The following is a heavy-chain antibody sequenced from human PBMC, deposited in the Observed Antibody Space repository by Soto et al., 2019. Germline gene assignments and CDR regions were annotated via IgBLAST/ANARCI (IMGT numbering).Heavy chain of an antibody. D-gene: IGHD1-7*01. Sequence: GASVKVSCKASGYTFTGYYMHWVRQAPGQGLEWMGWINPNSGGTNYAQKFQGWVTMTRDTSISTAYMELSRLRSDDTAVYYCARAGGITGTTGYFDYWGQGTLVTVSS. J-gene: IGHJ4*02. CDR3: ARAGGITGTTGYFDY. CDR2: INPNSGGT. CDR1: GYTFTGYY. V-gene: IGHV1-2*04.